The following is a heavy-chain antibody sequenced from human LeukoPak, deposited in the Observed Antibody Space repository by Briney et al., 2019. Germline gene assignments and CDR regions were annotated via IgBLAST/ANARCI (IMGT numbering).Heavy chain of an antibody. J-gene: IGHJ4*02. D-gene: IGHD3-22*01. CDR3: AREGSSDYYDSSGYDY. Sequence: ASVKVSCKASGYTFTGYYMHWVRQAPGQWLEWMGRINPNSGGTNYAQKFQGRVTMTRDTSISTAYMELSRLRSDDTAVYYCAREGSSDYYDSSGYDYWGQGTLVTVSS. V-gene: IGHV1-2*06. CDR1: GYTFTGYY. CDR2: INPNSGGT.